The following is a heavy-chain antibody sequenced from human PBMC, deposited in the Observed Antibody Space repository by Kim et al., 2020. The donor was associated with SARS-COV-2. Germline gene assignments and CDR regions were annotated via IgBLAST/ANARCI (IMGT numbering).Heavy chain of an antibody. CDR1: GGSISTGSFY. Sequence: SETLSLTCTVSGGSISTGSFYWSWIRQPAGKGLEWIGHISTSGSTSYNPSLKSRVSMSVDTSRSQFSLRLSSVTAADTAVYYCARDEKQWLARTRQYYFYGLDVWGQGTTVTVSS. V-gene: IGHV4-61*09. D-gene: IGHD6-19*01. J-gene: IGHJ6*02. CDR2: ISTSGST. CDR3: ARDEKQWLARTRQYYFYGLDV.